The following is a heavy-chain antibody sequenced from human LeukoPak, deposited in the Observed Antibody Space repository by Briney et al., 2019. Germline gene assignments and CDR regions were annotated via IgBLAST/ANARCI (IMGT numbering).Heavy chain of an antibody. CDR1: GFTFSSYA. D-gene: IGHD2-15*01. CDR2: ISGSGGST. V-gene: IGHV3-23*01. CDR3: ARPQCSGGSCY. Sequence: GGSLRLSCAASGFTFSSYAMSWIRQAPGKGLEWVSAISGSGGSTYYADAVKGRVTISRDNSKHTLYLQMNSLRAEDTAVYYCARPQCSGGSCYWGQGTLVTVSS. J-gene: IGHJ4*02.